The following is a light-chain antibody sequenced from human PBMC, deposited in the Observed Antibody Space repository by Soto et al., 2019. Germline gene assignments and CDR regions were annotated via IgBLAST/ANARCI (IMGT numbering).Light chain of an antibody. J-gene: IGKJ2*01. CDR2: AAS. CDR1: QSISSY. V-gene: IGKV1-39*01. Sequence: DIQMTQSPSSLSASVGDRVTITCRASQSISSYLNWYQQKPGKAPKLLIYAASSLQSGVPSRLSGSGSVTDFTLTISSLQPEDFATYYCQQSYSTPPYTFGQGTKLEIK. CDR3: QQSYSTPPYT.